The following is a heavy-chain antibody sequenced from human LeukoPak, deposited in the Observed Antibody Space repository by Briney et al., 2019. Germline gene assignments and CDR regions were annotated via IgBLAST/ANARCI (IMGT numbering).Heavy chain of an antibody. J-gene: IGHJ4*02. CDR1: GFTVSSNY. D-gene: IGHD5-12*01. CDR2: IYSGGST. V-gene: IGHV3-53*04. Sequence: GGSLRLSCAASGFTVSSNYMSWVRQAPGKGLEWVSVIYSGGSTYYADSVKGRFTISRHNSKNTLYPQMNSLRAEDTAVYYCARGSSGYDWYYFDYWGQGTLVTVSS. CDR3: ARGSSGYDWYYFDY.